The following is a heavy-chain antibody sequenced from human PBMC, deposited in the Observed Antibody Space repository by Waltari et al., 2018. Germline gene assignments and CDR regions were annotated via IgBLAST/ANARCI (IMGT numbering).Heavy chain of an antibody. CDR3: AKVPYNDFWTGYFFFDL. V-gene: IGHV3-23*04. CDR1: GFSVSNYA. J-gene: IGHJ4*02. D-gene: IGHD3-3*01. Sequence: EVQLVESGGGYVQSGGSLRLSCEGSGFSVSNYAMGWVRQAPGKGLECVSSITGDGDNTYDADSVRGRFTISRDNSKNTLSLQMNSLRAEDTATYYCAKVPYNDFWTGYFFFDLWGQGTLVSVSS. CDR2: ITGDGDNT.